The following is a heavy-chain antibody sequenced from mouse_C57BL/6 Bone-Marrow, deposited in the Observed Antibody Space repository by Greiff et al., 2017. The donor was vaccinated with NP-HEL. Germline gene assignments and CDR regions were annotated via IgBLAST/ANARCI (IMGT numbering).Heavy chain of an antibody. V-gene: IGHV1-59*01. D-gene: IGHD1-1*01. CDR2: IDPSDSYT. CDR3: ARPHYYCSGHWYFDV. CDR1: GYTFTSYW. Sequence: QVQLQQPGAELVRPGTSVKLSCKASGYTFTSYWMHWVKQRPGQGLEWIGVIDPSDSYTNYNQKFKGKATLTVDTSSSTAYMQLSSRTSEDSAVYYCARPHYYCSGHWYFDVWGTGTTVTVSS. J-gene: IGHJ1*03.